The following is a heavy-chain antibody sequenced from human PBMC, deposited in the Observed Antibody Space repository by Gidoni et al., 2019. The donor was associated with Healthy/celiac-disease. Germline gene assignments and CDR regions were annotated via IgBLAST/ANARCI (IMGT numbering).Heavy chain of an antibody. CDR3: ARHSPDIVATVGAFDI. Sequence: EVQLVQSGAEVKKPGESLRISGKGSGYSLTSYWISWVRQMPGKGLEWMGRIDPSDSYTNYSPSFQGHVTISADKSISTAYLQWSSLKASDTAMYYCARHSPDIVATVGAFDIWGQGTMVTVSS. V-gene: IGHV5-10-1*03. CDR1: GYSLTSYW. CDR2: IDPSDSYT. D-gene: IGHD5-12*01. J-gene: IGHJ3*02.